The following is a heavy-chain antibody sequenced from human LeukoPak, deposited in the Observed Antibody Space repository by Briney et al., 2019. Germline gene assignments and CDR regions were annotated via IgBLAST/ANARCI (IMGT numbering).Heavy chain of an antibody. CDR2: IYHSGST. CDR3: ARGRKPSSIAARQEYFQH. D-gene: IGHD6-6*01. V-gene: IGHV4-4*02. Sequence: SGTLSLTCAVSGGSISSSNWWSWVRQPPGKGLEWIGEIYHSGSTNYNPSLKSRVTISVDTSKNQFSLKLSSVTAADTAVYYCARGRKPSSIAARQEYFQHWGQGTLVTVSS. J-gene: IGHJ1*01. CDR1: GGSISSSNW.